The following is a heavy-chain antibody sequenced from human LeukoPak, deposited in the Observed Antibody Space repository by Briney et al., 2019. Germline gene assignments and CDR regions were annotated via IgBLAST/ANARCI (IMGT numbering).Heavy chain of an antibody. D-gene: IGHD2-15*01. J-gene: IGHJ4*02. CDR2: ITGSGVDT. CDR1: GFTFTSYA. Sequence: PGGSLRLSCAASGFTFTSYAMSWVRQPPGKRLEWVSGITGSGVDTYHADSVKGRFTISRDNSKNTLYLQMNSLRAEDTAVYYCAKAPAGYCSGAICYPFDYWGQGTLVSVSS. CDR3: AKAPAGYCSGAICYPFDY. V-gene: IGHV3-23*01.